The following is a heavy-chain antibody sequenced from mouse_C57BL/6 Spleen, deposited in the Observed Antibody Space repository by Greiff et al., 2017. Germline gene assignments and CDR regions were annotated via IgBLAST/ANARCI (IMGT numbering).Heavy chain of an antibody. CDR3: ARGYYYGDY. V-gene: IGHV1-4*01. CDR1: GYTFTSYT. D-gene: IGHD2-1*01. Sequence: VKLMESGAELARPGASVKMSCKASGYTFTSYTMHWVKQRPGQGLEWIGYINPSSGYTKYNQKFKDKATLTADKSSSTAYMQLSSLTSEDSAVXYCARGYYYGDYWGQGTTLTVSS. J-gene: IGHJ2*01. CDR2: INPSSGYT.